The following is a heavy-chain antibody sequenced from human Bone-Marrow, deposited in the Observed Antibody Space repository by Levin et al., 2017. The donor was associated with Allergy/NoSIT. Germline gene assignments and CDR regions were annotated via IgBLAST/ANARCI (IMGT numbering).Heavy chain of an antibody. J-gene: IGHJ4*02. D-gene: IGHD3-10*01. V-gene: IGHV4-30-4*01. CDR2: IFYTGKT. CDR1: GGSINNGDHY. Sequence: PSQTLSLTCTVSGGSINNGDHYWTWIRQPPGKGLEWIGSIFYTGKTYYNPSLKSRVTMSEDTSKNQFSLKVTSVTAADTAVYYCARVGFTYGSIRYWGQGTLVTVSS. CDR3: ARVGFTYGSIRY.